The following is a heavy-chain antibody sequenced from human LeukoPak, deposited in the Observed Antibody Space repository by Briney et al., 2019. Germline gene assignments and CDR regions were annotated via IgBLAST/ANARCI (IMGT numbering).Heavy chain of an antibody. CDR2: INAGNGNT. J-gene: IGHJ4*02. CDR3: AILTGYYSPPFDY. D-gene: IGHD3-9*01. Sequence: ASVKVSCKASGYTFTSYAMHWVRQAPGQRLEWMGWINAGNGNTKYSQKFQGRVTITRDTSASTAYMELSSLRSEDTAAYYCAILTGYYSPPFDYWGQGTLVTVSS. V-gene: IGHV1-3*01. CDR1: GYTFTSYA.